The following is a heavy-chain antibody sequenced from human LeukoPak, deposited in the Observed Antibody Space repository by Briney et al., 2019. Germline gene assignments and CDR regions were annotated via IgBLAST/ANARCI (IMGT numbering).Heavy chain of an antibody. Sequence: ASVKVSCKASGGTFSNYAVSWVRQAPGQGLEWMGRIIPFLGTTNSAQKFQGRVTITADKSTSTAYMGLSSLRSEDTAVYYCARDDYGLGSYYKLDYWGQGTLVTVSS. CDR1: GGTFSNYA. CDR2: IIPFLGTT. CDR3: ARDDYGLGSYYKLDY. D-gene: IGHD3-10*01. V-gene: IGHV1-69*04. J-gene: IGHJ4*02.